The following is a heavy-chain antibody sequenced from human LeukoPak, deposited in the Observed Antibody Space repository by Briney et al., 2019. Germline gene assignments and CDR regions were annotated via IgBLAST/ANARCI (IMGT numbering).Heavy chain of an antibody. Sequence: GGSLRLSCAASGFTVSTNYMSWVRQAPGKGLEWVSLVYSGGTTYHADSVKGRFTISRDDSKNTVYLQMNSLRAEDTAVYYCARDGEGALNMVRGVIDYWGQGTLVTVSS. J-gene: IGHJ4*02. V-gene: IGHV3-66*01. CDR3: ARDGEGALNMVRGVIDY. CDR1: GFTVSTNY. D-gene: IGHD3-10*01. CDR2: VYSGGTT.